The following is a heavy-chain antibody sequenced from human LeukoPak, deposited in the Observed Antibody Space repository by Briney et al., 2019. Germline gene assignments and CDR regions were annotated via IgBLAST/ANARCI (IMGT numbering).Heavy chain of an antibody. Sequence: SETLSLTCTVSGGSISSSSYYWGWIRQPPGKGLEWIGSIYYSGSTYYNPSLKSRVTISVDTSKNQFSLKLSSVTAADTAVYYCARDQLEYDILTGFYYYYGMDVWGQGTTATVSS. J-gene: IGHJ6*02. D-gene: IGHD3-9*01. CDR3: ARDQLEYDILTGFYYYYGMDV. CDR2: IYYSGST. CDR1: GGSISSSSYY. V-gene: IGHV4-39*07.